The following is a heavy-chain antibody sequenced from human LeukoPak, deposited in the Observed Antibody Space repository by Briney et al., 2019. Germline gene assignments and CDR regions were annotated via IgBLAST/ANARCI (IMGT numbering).Heavy chain of an antibody. J-gene: IGHJ4*02. D-gene: IGHD2-8*01. V-gene: IGHV3-30-3*01. CDR2: ISYDGSNK. Sequence: WVAVISYDGSNKYYADSVKGRFTISRDNSKNTLYLQMNSLRAEDTAVYYCASTIVLMVYAYWGQGTLVTVSS. CDR3: ASTIVLMVYAY.